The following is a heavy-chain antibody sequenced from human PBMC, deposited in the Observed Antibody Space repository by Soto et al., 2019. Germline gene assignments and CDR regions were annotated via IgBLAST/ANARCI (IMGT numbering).Heavy chain of an antibody. CDR1: GFTFSSYG. D-gene: IGHD5-12*01. CDR2: ISYDGRNK. J-gene: IGHJ4*02. CDR3: AKGVIVATITLFDY. Sequence: QPXGSLRLSCAASGFTFSSYGMHWVRQAPGKGLEWVAVISYDGRNKYYADSVKGRFTISRDNSKNTLYLQMNSLRAEDTAVYYCAKGVIVATITLFDYWGQGTLVTVSS. V-gene: IGHV3-30*18.